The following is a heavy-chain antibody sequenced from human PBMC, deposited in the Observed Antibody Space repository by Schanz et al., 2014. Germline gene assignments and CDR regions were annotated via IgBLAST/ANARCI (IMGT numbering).Heavy chain of an antibody. CDR1: GGTFSSYT. V-gene: IGHV1-46*01. Sequence: QVQLVQSGAEVMKPGSSVKVSCKASGGTFSSYTINWVRQAPGQGLEWMGIINPSGGSTSYAQKFQGRVTMTRDTSTSTVYMELSSLRSEDTAVYYCATETSRTWFYNDVDVWGQGTTVTVSS. CDR2: INPSGGST. CDR3: ATETSRTWFYNDVDV. D-gene: IGHD2-2*01. J-gene: IGHJ6*02.